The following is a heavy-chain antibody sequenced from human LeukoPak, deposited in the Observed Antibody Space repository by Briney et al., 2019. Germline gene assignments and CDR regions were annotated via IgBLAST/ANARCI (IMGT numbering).Heavy chain of an antibody. Sequence: ASVKVSCKASGGTFSSYAISWVRQAPGQGLEWMGWISAYNGNTNYAQKLQGRVTMTTDTSTSTAYMELRSLRSDDTAAYYCARDELGYSSPWDYWGQGTLVTVSS. CDR2: ISAYNGNT. V-gene: IGHV1-18*01. J-gene: IGHJ4*02. D-gene: IGHD6-13*01. CDR3: ARDELGYSSPWDY. CDR1: GGTFSSYA.